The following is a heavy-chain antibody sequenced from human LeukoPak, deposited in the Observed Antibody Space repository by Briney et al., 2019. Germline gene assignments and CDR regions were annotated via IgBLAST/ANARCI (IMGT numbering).Heavy chain of an antibody. CDR1: GYTFTRYG. Sequence: GASVKVSCKASGYTFTRYGIGWVRQAPGQGLEWMGWISAYNGNTDYAQKFQGRVIMTTDTSTSTAYMEVKSLRSDHTAVYYCARQGYCGGGSCYPTDDAFDIWGQGTMVTVSS. D-gene: IGHD2-15*01. V-gene: IGHV1-18*01. J-gene: IGHJ3*02. CDR3: ARQGYCGGGSCYPTDDAFDI. CDR2: ISAYNGNT.